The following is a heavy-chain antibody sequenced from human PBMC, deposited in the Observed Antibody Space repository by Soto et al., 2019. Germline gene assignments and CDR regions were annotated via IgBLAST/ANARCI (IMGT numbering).Heavy chain of an antibody. V-gene: IGHV1-69*12. D-gene: IGHD6-13*01. CDR1: GGTFSSYA. CDR3: ARAKGAPMRIAAAGTGGEYFDY. CDR2: IIPIFGTA. J-gene: IGHJ4*02. Sequence: QVQLVQSGAEVKKPGSSVKVSCKASGGTFSSYAISWVRQAPGQGLEWMGGIIPIFGTANYAQKFQGRVTITADESTSTAYMELSSLRSEDTAVYYCARAKGAPMRIAAAGTGGEYFDYWGQGTLVTVSS.